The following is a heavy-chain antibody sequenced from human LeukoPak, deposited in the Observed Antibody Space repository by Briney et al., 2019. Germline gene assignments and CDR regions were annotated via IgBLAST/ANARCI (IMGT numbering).Heavy chain of an antibody. CDR3: ARGYCSSTSCYLYYYYMDV. J-gene: IGHJ6*03. CDR1: GGSLSTHY. V-gene: IGHV4-59*11. D-gene: IGHD2-2*01. Sequence: SETLSLTCTVSGGSLSTHYWTWVRQPPGKGLEWIGYIYYSGSTNYNPSLKSRVTISVDTSKNQFSLKLSPVTAADTAVYYRARGYCSSTSCYLYYYYMDVWGKGTTVTVSS. CDR2: IYYSGST.